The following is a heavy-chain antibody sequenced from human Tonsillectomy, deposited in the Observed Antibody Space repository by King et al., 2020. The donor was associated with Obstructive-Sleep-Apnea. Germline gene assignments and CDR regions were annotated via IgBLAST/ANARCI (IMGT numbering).Heavy chain of an antibody. D-gene: IGHD3-16*01. J-gene: IGHJ4*02. CDR2: ISSSTSYI. CDR3: ARDLGGPRDY. V-gene: IGHV3-21*01. CDR1: GFTLSTYS. Sequence: VKLVESGGGLVKPGGSLRLSCAASGFTLSTYSMSWVRQAPGKGLEWVSFISSSTSYIYYTDSVRGRFTISRDNAKNSLYLQMNSLRAEDTAVYYCARDLGGPRDYWGQGTLVTVSS.